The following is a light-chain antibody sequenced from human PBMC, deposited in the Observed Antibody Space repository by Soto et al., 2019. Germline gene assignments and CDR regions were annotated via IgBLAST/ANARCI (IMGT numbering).Light chain of an antibody. V-gene: IGKV1-5*03. CDR3: QQYDRFPYT. Sequence: DIQMTQSPSTLSASIGDTVIITCRASQSINSSLAWYQQKPGKAPKLLIHQAPTLESGVPSRFSGSESGTECTLTISSLQPDDFATFYCQQYDRFPYTFGQGTKLEIK. CDR2: QAP. CDR1: QSINSS. J-gene: IGKJ2*01.